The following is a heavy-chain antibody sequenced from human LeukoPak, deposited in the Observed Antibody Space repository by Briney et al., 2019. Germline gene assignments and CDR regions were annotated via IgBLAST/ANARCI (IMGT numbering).Heavy chain of an antibody. J-gene: IGHJ2*01. CDR1: GFTVSSKY. CDR2: IYSGGST. D-gene: IGHD1-7*01. V-gene: IGHV3-66*01. Sequence: TGGSLRLSCAAFGFTVSSKYMSWVRQAPGKGLEWVSVIYSGGSTFYAGSVKGRFTISRDNSKNTVYLQMNSLRDADTAVYYCARDTGTNNWNLHFDLWGRGTLVTVSS. CDR3: ARDTGTNNWNLHFDL.